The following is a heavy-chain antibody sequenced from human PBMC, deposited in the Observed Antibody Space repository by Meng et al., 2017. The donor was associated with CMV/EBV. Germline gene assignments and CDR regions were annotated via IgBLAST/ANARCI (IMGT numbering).Heavy chain of an antibody. J-gene: IGHJ6*02. CDR3: ARDLPYCSSTSCYSTWYYYYGMDV. Sequence: GESLKISCAASGFTFSSYGMHWVRQAPGKGLVWVSRINSDGSSTSYADSVKGRFTISRDNAKNTLYLQMNSLRAEDTAVYYCARDLPYCSSTSCYSTWYYYYGMDVWGQGTTVTVSS. CDR2: INSDGSST. D-gene: IGHD2-2*02. CDR1: GFTFSSYG. V-gene: IGHV3-74*01.